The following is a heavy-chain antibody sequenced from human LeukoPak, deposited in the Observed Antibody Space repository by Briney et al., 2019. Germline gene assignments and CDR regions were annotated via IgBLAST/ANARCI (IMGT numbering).Heavy chain of an antibody. Sequence: GALRLSCTASGFAFSDFWMSWVRQAPGKGLEWVANIRQDGNAKYYVPSVRGRFTISRDNTKNSVYLQMNSLTAEDTALYYCETSFDSSGNNWGQGTLVTVSS. D-gene: IGHD3-22*01. V-gene: IGHV3-7*01. CDR1: GFAFSDFW. CDR2: IRQDGNAK. J-gene: IGHJ4*02. CDR3: ETSFDSSGNN.